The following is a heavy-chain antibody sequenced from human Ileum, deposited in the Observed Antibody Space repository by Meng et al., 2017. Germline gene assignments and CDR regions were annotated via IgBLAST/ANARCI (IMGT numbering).Heavy chain of an antibody. J-gene: IGHJ5*02. CDR3: ARGGPWFDP. CDR2: INHSGST. CDR1: GGSFSGYD. Sequence: QGQLQQWGAGLLKPSETLSLTWAVYGGSFSGYDWSWIRQPPGKGLEWIGEINHSGSTNYNPSLKSRVTISVDTSKNQFSLKLSSVTAADTAVYYCARGGPWFDPWGQGTLVTVSS. V-gene: IGHV4-34*01.